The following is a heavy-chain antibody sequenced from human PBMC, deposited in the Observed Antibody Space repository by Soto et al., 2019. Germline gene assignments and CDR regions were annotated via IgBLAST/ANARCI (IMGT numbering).Heavy chain of an antibody. CDR1: GYTFTSYD. Sequence: QVQLVQSGDEEKKPGASVKVSCKASGYTFTSYDINWVRQATGQGLEYLGWMNPNSGNTAYVQKFQGRVTMTWDTSITTAYMELSSQRSEDTAVYFCARGIKYGAYSRWFDPWGQGTLVTVSS. CDR3: ARGIKYGAYSRWFDP. J-gene: IGHJ5*02. CDR2: MNPNSGNT. V-gene: IGHV1-8*01. D-gene: IGHD4-17*01.